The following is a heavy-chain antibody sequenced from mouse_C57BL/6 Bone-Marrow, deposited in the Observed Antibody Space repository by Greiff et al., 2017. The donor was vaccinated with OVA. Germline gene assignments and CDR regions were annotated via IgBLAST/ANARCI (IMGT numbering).Heavy chain of an antibody. D-gene: IGHD2-5*01. CDR3: AYHSNYCYCAMDY. V-gene: IGHV5-6*01. CDR2: ISSGASYT. J-gene: IGHJ4*01. CDR1: GFTFSSYG. Sequence: EVKLQESGGDLVKPGGSLKLSCAASGFTFSSYGMTWVRQTPDKRLEWVATISSGASYTSYPDSVKGRFTFTIANAKTTRYLQMSSLKTENTAEYYCAYHSNYCYCAMDYWGQGTSVTVSS.